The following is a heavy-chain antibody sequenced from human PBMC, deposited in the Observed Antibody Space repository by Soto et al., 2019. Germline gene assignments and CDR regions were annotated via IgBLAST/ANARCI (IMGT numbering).Heavy chain of an antibody. CDR3: TRDPPLLRYFDWFAY. CDR2: IRSKAYGGTT. V-gene: IGHV3-49*03. CDR1: GFTFGDYA. J-gene: IGHJ4*02. Sequence: GGSLRLSCTASGFTFGDYAMSWFRQAPGKGLEWVGFIRSKAYGGTTEYAASVKGRFTISRDDSKSIAYLQMNSLKTEDTAVYYCTRDPPLLRYFDWFAYWGQGTLVTVSS. D-gene: IGHD3-9*01.